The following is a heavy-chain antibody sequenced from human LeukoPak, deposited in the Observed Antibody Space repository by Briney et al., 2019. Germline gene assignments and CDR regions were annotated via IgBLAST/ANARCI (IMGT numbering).Heavy chain of an antibody. CDR3: AREGDSTYDAFDI. J-gene: IGHJ3*02. V-gene: IGHV1-18*04. CDR2: ISAYNGNT. Sequence: ASVKVSCKASGYTFTSYYMHWVRQAPGQGLEWMGWISAYNGNTNYAQKLQGRVTMTTDTSTSTAYMELRSLRSDDTAVYYCAREGDSTYDAFDIWGQGTMVTVSS. D-gene: IGHD2-21*01. CDR1: GYTFTSYY.